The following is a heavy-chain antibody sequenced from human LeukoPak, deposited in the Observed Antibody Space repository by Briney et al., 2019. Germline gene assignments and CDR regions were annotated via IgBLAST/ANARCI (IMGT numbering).Heavy chain of an antibody. V-gene: IGHV3-74*01. Sequence: GGSLRLSCAASGFTFSSYWMHWVRQAPGKGLVWVSRINSDGSSTSYADSVKGRFTISRDNSKNTLYLQMNSLRAEDTAVYYCAKDLSAMIVAMSAFDIWGQGTMVTVSS. CDR2: INSDGSST. J-gene: IGHJ3*02. D-gene: IGHD3-22*01. CDR1: GFTFSSYW. CDR3: AKDLSAMIVAMSAFDI.